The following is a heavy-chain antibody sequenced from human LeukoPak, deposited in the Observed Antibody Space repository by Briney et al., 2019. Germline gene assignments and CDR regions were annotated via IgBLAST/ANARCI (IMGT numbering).Heavy chain of an antibody. CDR2: INHSGST. Sequence: SETLSLTCAVYGGSFSGYYWSWIRQPPGKGLEWIGEINHSGSTYYNPSLKSRVTMSVDTSKNQFSLNLSSVTAADTAVYYCARVFSVAGTFDYWGQGTLVTVSS. J-gene: IGHJ4*02. V-gene: IGHV4-34*01. CDR1: GGSFSGYY. D-gene: IGHD6-19*01. CDR3: ARVFSVAGTFDY.